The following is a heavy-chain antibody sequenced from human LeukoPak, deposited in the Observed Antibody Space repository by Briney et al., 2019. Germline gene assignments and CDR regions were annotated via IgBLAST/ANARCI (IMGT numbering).Heavy chain of an antibody. V-gene: IGHV3-23*01. CDR1: GFTFSTFS. CDR2: ISGSGGST. Sequence: GGSLRLSCAASGFTFSTFSMTWVRQAAGKGLEWVSAISGSGGSTYYADSVNRRFTISRDNSKNTLYLQMNSLRAEDTAVYYCAKLPYSSGWYYFDYWGQGTLVTVSS. J-gene: IGHJ4*02. CDR3: AKLPYSSGWYYFDY. D-gene: IGHD6-19*01.